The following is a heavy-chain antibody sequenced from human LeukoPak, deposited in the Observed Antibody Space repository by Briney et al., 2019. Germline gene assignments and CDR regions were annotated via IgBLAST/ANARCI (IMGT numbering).Heavy chain of an antibody. D-gene: IGHD2-21*02. V-gene: IGHV3-23*01. CDR1: GFTFSSYG. CDR3: ARVRSVVVTAHNFDY. Sequence: TGGSLRLSCAASGFTFSSYGMNWVRQAPGKGLEWVSAISGSGGITYYADSVKGRFTISRDNSKNTLYLQMNSLRAEDTAVYYCARVRSVVVTAHNFDYWGQGTLVTVSS. CDR2: ISGSGGIT. J-gene: IGHJ4*02.